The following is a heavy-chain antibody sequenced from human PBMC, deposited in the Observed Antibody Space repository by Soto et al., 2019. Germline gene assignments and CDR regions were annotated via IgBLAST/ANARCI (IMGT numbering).Heavy chain of an antibody. J-gene: IGHJ5*02. Sequence: GASVKVSCKASGFTFTSSAMQRVRQARGQRLEWIRWIVVGSGNTNYAQKFQERVTITRDMSTSTAYMELSSLRSEDTAVYYCAALGSSTDTAQNWFDPWGQGTLVTVSS. CDR3: AALGSSTDTAQNWFDP. V-gene: IGHV1-58*02. CDR2: IVVGSGNT. D-gene: IGHD2-15*01. CDR1: GFTFTSSA.